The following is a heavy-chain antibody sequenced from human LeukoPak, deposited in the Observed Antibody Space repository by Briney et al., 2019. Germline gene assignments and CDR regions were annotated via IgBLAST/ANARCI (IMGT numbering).Heavy chain of an antibody. D-gene: IGHD4-23*01. V-gene: IGHV1-18*01. CDR1: EYTFTEYA. CDR3: ARAHGGNSAFSWFDP. Sequence: GASVKVSCKASEYTFTEYAVNWVRQAPGQRLEWMGWISAYNGNTNYAQKLQGRVTMTTDTSTSTAYMELRSLRSDDTAVYYCARAHGGNSAFSWFDPWGQGTLVTVSS. J-gene: IGHJ5*02. CDR2: ISAYNGNT.